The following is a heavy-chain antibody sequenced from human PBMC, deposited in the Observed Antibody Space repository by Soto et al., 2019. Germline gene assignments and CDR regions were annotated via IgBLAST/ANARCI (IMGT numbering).Heavy chain of an antibody. D-gene: IGHD3-16*02. J-gene: IGHJ4*02. CDR1: GVIFSSYG. V-gene: IGHV3-23*01. CDR2: ISGSCVTK. CDR3: AKDTRLRLGDLSFDAFDS. Sequence: VGSLVLSCAASGVIFSSYGMSGVRQAPGKGPAWVSGISGSCVTKYYADSVKGRFTISRDNSKNILYLQMNSLRAEDTAIYYCAKDTRLRLGDLSFDAFDSWGQGTLVTVSS.